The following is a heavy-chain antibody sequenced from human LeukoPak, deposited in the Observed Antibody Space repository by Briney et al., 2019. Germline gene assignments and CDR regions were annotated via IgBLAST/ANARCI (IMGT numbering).Heavy chain of an antibody. CDR1: GFTFSSYA. CDR3: AKARAGYNSYYFGY. V-gene: IGHV3-23*01. CDR2: ISGSGGST. J-gene: IGHJ4*02. Sequence: PGGSLRLSCAASGFTFSSYAMSWVRQAPGKGLEWVSAISGSGGSTYYADSVKGRFTISRDNSKNTLYLRMNSLRAEDTAVYYCAKARAGYNSYYFGYWGQGTLVTVSS. D-gene: IGHD5-24*01.